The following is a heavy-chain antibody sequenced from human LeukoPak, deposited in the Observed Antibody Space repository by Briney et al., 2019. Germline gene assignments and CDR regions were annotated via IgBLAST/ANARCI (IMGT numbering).Heavy chain of an antibody. CDR1: GGSISSYY. CDR3: ARFGMRSMDV. CDR2: ISYSGST. Sequence: PSETLSLTCTVSGGSISSYYWSWIRQPPGKGLEWIGYISYSGSTNYNPSLKSRVTISVDTSKNQFSLKLSSVTAADTAVYYCARFGMRSMDVWGQGTTVTVSS. J-gene: IGHJ6*02. V-gene: IGHV4-59*08. D-gene: IGHD1-14*01.